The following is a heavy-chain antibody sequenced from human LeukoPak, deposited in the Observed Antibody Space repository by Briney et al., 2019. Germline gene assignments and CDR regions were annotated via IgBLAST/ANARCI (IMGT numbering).Heavy chain of an antibody. CDR2: IIPIFGTP. CDR3: ARVVLGRRWLQSSYYYGMDV. V-gene: IGHV1-69*13. J-gene: IGHJ6*02. Sequence: SVKVSCKASGGIFSSYAISWVRQAPGQGLEWMGGIIPIFGTPNYAQKFQGRVTITADESTSTAYMELSSLRSEDTAVYYCARVVLGRRWLQSSYYYGMDVWGQGTTVTVSS. CDR1: GGIFSSYA. D-gene: IGHD5-24*01.